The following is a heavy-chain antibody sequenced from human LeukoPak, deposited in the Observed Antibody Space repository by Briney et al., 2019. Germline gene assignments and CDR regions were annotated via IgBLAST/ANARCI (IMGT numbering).Heavy chain of an antibody. Sequence: ASVKVSCKASGYTFTGYYMHWVRQAPGQGLEWMGWINPNSGGTNYAQKFQGRVTMTRDTSISTAYMELSRLRSDDTAVYYCARVPEYQLLYPDYWGQGTLVTVSS. CDR3: ARVPEYQLLYPDY. V-gene: IGHV1-2*02. J-gene: IGHJ4*02. CDR1: GYTFTGYY. CDR2: INPNSGGT. D-gene: IGHD2-2*02.